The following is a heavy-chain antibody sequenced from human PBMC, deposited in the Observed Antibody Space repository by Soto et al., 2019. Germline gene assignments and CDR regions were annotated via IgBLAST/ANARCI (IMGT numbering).Heavy chain of an antibody. Sequence: QVQLVQSGVEVQKPGASVKVSCKASGHTFTSYVINWLRQDPGQGLEWMGWISPYNGNTNYGQKLQGRVTMTTDTSTSIAYMELRSLRSDDTAVYYCAREGGVWGSFRYFDYWGQGTLVTVSS. CDR3: AREGGVWGSFRYFDY. D-gene: IGHD3-16*02. CDR2: ISPYNGNT. V-gene: IGHV1-18*04. CDR1: GHTFTSYV. J-gene: IGHJ4*02.